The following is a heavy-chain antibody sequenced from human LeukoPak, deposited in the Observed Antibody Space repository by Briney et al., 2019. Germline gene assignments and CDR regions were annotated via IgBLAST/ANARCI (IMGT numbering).Heavy chain of an antibody. J-gene: IGHJ6*02. CDR3: ASSETALPRGDYYGMDV. V-gene: IGHV5-51*01. D-gene: IGHD5-18*01. CDR1: GYSFTSYW. Sequence: GESLKISCKGSGYSFTSYWIGWVRQMPGKGLEWMGIIYPGDSDTRYSPSFQGQVTISADKSISTAYLQWSSLKASDTAMYYCASSETALPRGDYYGMDVWGQGTTVTVSS. CDR2: IYPGDSDT.